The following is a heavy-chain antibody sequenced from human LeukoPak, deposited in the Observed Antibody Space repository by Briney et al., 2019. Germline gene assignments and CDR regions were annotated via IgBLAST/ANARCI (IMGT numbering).Heavy chain of an antibody. V-gene: IGHV3-53*01. J-gene: IGHJ4*02. D-gene: IGHD5-12*01. CDR3: ASTSIIRGYDHDQYY. Sequence: GGSLRLSCAASGFTVSSNYMSWVRQAPGKGLEWVSVIHSDGATHYADSVKGLFTISRDTSKNTLYLQMNSLRAEDTAVYYCASTSIIRGYDHDQYYWGQGTLVTVSS. CDR1: GFTVSSNY. CDR2: IHSDGAT.